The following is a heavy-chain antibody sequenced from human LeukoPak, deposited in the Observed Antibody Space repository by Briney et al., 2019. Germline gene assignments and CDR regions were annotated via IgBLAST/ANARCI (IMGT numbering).Heavy chain of an antibody. Sequence: GGSLRLSCEASGFTFSRYALSWVRQAPGKGLEWLSYISNSGDTVFYADSVKGRFTVSRDNAKRSLYLQIESLRDDDTAVYHCALGTINKDFYFGMDVWGQGTTVTVSS. CDR3: ALGTINKDFYFGMDV. J-gene: IGHJ6*02. CDR1: GFTFSRYA. CDR2: ISNSGDTV. V-gene: IGHV3-11*01. D-gene: IGHD2-8*01.